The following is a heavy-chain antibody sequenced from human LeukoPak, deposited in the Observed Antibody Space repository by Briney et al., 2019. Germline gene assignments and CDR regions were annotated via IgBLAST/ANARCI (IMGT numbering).Heavy chain of an antibody. CDR3: ARRAGEYSHPYDY. Sequence: GGSLRLSCEASGFTFDDHGMTWVRQGPGKGLEWVSFIYSGGNTHYSDSVKGRFTISRDNSKNTLYLQMNSLRAEDTAVYYCARRAGEYSHPYDYWGQGTLVTVSS. V-gene: IGHV3-53*01. CDR2: IYSGGNT. CDR1: GFTFDDHG. J-gene: IGHJ4*02. D-gene: IGHD2/OR15-2a*01.